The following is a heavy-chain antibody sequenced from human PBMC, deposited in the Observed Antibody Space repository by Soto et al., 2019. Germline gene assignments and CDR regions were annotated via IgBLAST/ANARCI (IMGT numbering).Heavy chain of an antibody. Sequence: QVQLQESGPGLVKPSGTLSLTCAVSGVSISSDKWWSWVRQPPGKGLEWIGEIHHSGRSNYNPSLKSRVAISVDKSKNQCSLKLSSVTAADTAVYYCARGGDWKFDYWGQGTLGTVSS. CDR2: IHHSGRS. D-gene: IGHD2-21*02. CDR3: ARGGDWKFDY. V-gene: IGHV4-4*02. CDR1: GVSISSDKW. J-gene: IGHJ4*02.